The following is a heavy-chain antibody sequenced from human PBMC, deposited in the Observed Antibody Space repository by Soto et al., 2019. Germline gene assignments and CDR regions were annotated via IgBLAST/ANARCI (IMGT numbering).Heavy chain of an antibody. V-gene: IGHV4-34*01. J-gene: IGHJ4*02. D-gene: IGHD4-4*01. Sequence: SETLSLTCAASGGSLSNYYWSWIRQPPGKGLEWIGEIHHSGSTNYNPSLKSRVTISLDTSNYQLSLRLTSVTAADTAVYYCARGGAYSNYQVRWGQGTLVTVFS. CDR3: ARGGAYSNYQVR. CDR1: GGSLSNYY. CDR2: IHHSGST.